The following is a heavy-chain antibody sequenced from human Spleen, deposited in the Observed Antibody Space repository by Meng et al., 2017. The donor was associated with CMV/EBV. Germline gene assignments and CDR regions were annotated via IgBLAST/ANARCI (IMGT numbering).Heavy chain of an antibody. Sequence: KVSCKASGYTFTAYYMHWVRQAPGQGIEGRGWINPNSGDTTYAQRFQGRVTMTRDTSISTAYMELNRLRSDDTAVYYCARDWARGDYWGQGTLVTVSS. CDR3: ARDWARGDY. D-gene: IGHD3-10*01. CDR1: GYTFTAYY. J-gene: IGHJ4*02. V-gene: IGHV1-2*02. CDR2: INPNSGDT.